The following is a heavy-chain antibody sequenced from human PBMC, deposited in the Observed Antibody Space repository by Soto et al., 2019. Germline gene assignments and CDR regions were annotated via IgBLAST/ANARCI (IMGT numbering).Heavy chain of an antibody. CDR2: TSYDGSNK. D-gene: IGHD3-16*01. J-gene: IGHJ4*02. CDR1: GFTFRSYV. CDR3: ARWGTTGGLDV. V-gene: IGHV3-30*19. Sequence: QVQLVESGGGVVQPGTSLRLSCVGSGFTFRSYVIHWVRQAPGKGLEWVALTSYDGSNKYYDDSVKGRFNISRDNSRNTVDLQMDNLILEDTALYYCARWGTTGGLDVWGQGTLVSVSS.